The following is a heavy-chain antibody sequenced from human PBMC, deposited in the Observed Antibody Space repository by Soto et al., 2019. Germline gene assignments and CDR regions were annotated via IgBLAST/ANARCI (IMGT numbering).Heavy chain of an antibody. Sequence: ASVKVSCKASGYSITSYDINWVRQANGQGLEWLGSMNPDRGNTGYEQKFQGRVTMTRNTSTSTAYMELSSLRSEDTAVYYCARVLRGYAGYYYYYMDVWGRGTTVTVSS. D-gene: IGHD5-12*01. CDR2: MNPDRGNT. V-gene: IGHV1-8*01. CDR1: GYSITSYD. J-gene: IGHJ6*03. CDR3: ARVLRGYAGYYYYYMDV.